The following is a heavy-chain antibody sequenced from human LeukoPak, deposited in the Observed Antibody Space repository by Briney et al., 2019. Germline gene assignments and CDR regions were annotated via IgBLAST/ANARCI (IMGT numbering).Heavy chain of an antibody. CDR3: AREVKHSSTSLYYYYGMDV. CDR2: INPSGGST. D-gene: IGHD2-2*01. J-gene: IGHJ6*02. CDR1: GYTFTSYY. Sequence: GASVKVSCKASGYTFTSYYMHWVRQAPGQGLEWMGIINPSGGSTSYAQKFQGRVTMTRDTSTSTVYMELSSLRSEDTAVYYCAREVKHSSTSLYYYYGMDVWGQGTTVTVSS. V-gene: IGHV1-46*01.